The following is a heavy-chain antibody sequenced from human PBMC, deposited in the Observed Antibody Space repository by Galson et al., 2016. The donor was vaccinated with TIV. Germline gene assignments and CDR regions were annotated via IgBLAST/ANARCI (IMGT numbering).Heavy chain of an antibody. Sequence: PALAKPTQTLTLTCTFSGFSLNTRGVGVGWIRQPPGSALEWPALIYWDDDKRYRPSLKNRLTITKDTSKNQLVLTMTNMDPVTTATYYYAHANQRWLIQAFDFWGQGTLVTVSS. CDR3: AHANQRWLIQAFDF. J-gene: IGHJ4*02. D-gene: IGHD6-19*01. CDR1: GFSLNTRGVG. V-gene: IGHV2-5*02. CDR2: IYWDDDK.